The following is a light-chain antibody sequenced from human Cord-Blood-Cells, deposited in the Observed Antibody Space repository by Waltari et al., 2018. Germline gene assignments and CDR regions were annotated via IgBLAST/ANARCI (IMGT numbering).Light chain of an antibody. CDR1: SRDVGGYNY. V-gene: IGLV2-14*01. J-gene: IGLJ3*02. CDR2: DVS. CDR3: SSYTSSSTLV. Sequence: QSALTQPASVSGSPGQSITISCTGTSRDVGGYNYVSWYQQHPGKAPKLMIYDVSKRPSGVSNRFSASKSGNTASLTISGLQAEDEADYYCSSYTSSSTLVFGGGTKLTVL.